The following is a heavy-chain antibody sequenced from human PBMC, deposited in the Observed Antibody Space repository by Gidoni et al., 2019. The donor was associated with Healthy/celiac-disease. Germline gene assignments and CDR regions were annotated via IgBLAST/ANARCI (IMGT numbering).Heavy chain of an antibody. CDR2: INPSGGST. CDR1: GYTFTSYY. CDR3: ARDNAALKYCGGDCYSSPASN. Sequence: QVQLVQSGAEVKNPGASVKVSCKASGYTFTSYYMHWGRQAPGQGLAWMGIINPSGGSTSYAQKFQGRVTMTRDTSTSTVYMELSSLRSEDTAVYYCARDNAALKYCGGDCYSSPASNWGQGTLVTVSS. J-gene: IGHJ4*02. D-gene: IGHD2-21*02. V-gene: IGHV1-46*01.